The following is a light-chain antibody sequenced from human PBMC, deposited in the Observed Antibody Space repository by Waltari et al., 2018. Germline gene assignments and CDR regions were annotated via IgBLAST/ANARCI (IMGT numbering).Light chain of an antibody. CDR2: EVT. J-gene: IGLJ2*01. CDR1: SSDVGTYYS. V-gene: IGLV2-8*01. CDR3: CSFAGSNIVV. Sequence: QSALTQPPSASGSPGQSVTISCTGTSSDVGTYYSVSWYQQHPGKAPKLMIYEVTKRPSGVPDRFSGSKSGNTASLTVSGLQAEDAADYYCCSFAGSNIVVFGGGTKLTVL.